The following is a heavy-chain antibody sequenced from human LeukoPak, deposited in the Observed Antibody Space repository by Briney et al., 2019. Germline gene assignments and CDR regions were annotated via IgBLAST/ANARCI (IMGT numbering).Heavy chain of an antibody. Sequence: PGGSLRLSCAASGFTFSSYSMNWVRQAPGKGLEWVSSISSSSSYIYYADSVKGRFTISRDNAKNSLYLQMNSLRAEDTAVYYCAREVDTAMVGFDYWGQGTLVTVSS. V-gene: IGHV3-21*01. CDR3: AREVDTAMVGFDY. CDR2: ISSSSSYI. D-gene: IGHD5-18*01. J-gene: IGHJ4*02. CDR1: GFTFSSYS.